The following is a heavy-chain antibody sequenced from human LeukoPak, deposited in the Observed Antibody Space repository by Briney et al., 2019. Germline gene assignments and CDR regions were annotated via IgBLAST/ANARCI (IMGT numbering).Heavy chain of an antibody. J-gene: IGHJ3*02. CDR1: RGSISDYF. D-gene: IGHD4-23*01. CDR3: ARERWFDI. CDR2: IYFIGST. Sequence: SETLSLTCTVSRGSISDYFWTWIRQPPGKGLEWIGYIYFIGSTNYNPSLKSRVTISVDTSMNQFSLKLSSVTAADTAVYYCARERWFDIWGQGTMVTVSS. V-gene: IGHV4-59*01.